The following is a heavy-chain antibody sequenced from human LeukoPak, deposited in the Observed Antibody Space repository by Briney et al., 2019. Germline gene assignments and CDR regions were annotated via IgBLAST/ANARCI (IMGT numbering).Heavy chain of an antibody. V-gene: IGHV4-39*01. J-gene: IGHJ4*02. CDR3: ASPGIVVIPSGFDY. CDR1: GGSISSSSYY. CDR2: IYYSGST. Sequence: SETLSLTCTVSGGSISSSSYYWGWIRQPPGKGLEWIGSIYYSGSTYYNPSLKSRVTISVDTSKNQFSLKLSSVTAADTAAYYCASPGIVVIPSGFDYWGQGTLVTVSS. D-gene: IGHD3-22*01.